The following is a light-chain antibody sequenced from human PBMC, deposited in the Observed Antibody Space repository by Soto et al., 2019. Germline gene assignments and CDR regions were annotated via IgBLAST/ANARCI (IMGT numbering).Light chain of an antibody. J-gene: IGKJ1*01. CDR2: GAS. CDR1: QSVSSSY. CDR3: QQYGSSTWT. Sequence: EIVLTQSPGTLSLSPGERATLSCRASQSVSSSYLAWYQQKPGQAPRLLIYGASSRATGIPDRFSGSGSGTDFTHTISRLEPEDFAVYYCQQYGSSTWTFSQGTKVEIK. V-gene: IGKV3-20*01.